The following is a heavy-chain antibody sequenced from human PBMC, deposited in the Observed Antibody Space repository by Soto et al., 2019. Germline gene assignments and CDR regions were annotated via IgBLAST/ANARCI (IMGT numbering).Heavy chain of an antibody. J-gene: IGHJ4*02. D-gene: IGHD6-19*01. CDR2: ISAYNGNT. CDR3: ARDPALQWPYYFDY. CDR1: GYTFTNYG. Sequence: QVQLVQSGAEVKKPGASVKVSCKTSGYTFTNYGISWVRQAPGQGLEWMGWISAYNGNTNYAQKLQGRVTMTTDTSTSTAYMELRILRSDDTAVYYCARDPALQWPYYFDYWGQGTLVTVSS. V-gene: IGHV1-18*01.